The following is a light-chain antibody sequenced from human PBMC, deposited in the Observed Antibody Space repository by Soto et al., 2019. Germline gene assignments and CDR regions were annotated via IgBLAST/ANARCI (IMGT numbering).Light chain of an antibody. CDR2: RVS. J-gene: IGKJ5*01. Sequence: EIVMTKTPDTLSVSPGERATLSCRASQSADSNLAWYQQKPGQAPRLVIYRVSTRATGIPARFSGSGSGTEFTLTISSLQSEDAAVYYCQQRTDRPLFGQGARLEIK. V-gene: IGKV3D-15*01. CDR3: QQRTDRPL. CDR1: QSADSN.